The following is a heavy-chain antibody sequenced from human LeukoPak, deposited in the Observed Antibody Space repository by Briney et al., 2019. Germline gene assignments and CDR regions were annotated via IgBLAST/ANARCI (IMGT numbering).Heavy chain of an antibody. J-gene: IGHJ4*02. CDR2: TYYRSKWFN. V-gene: IGHV6-1*01. D-gene: IGHD4-11*01. Sequence: SQTLSLTCAISGDSVSSNNATWTWIRQSPSRGLEWLGRTYYRSKWFNDYAPSVKSRITINSDTSKNQFSLHLKSVIPEDAAVYYCARQGTVTFLYYFDYWGQGTLVTVSS. CDR1: GDSVSSNNAT. CDR3: ARQGTVTFLYYFDY.